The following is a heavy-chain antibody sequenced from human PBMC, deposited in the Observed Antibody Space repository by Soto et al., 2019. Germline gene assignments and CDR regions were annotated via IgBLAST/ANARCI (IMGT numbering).Heavy chain of an antibody. CDR2: INHSGST. D-gene: IGHD7-27*01. J-gene: IGHJ4*02. V-gene: IGHV4-34*01. Sequence: QVQLQQWGAGLLKPSETLSLTCAVYGGSFSGYYWSWIRQPPGKGLEWIGEINHSGSTNYNPSLKRRVNISVDTSKNQFSLRLSSVTAADTAVYYCARGWGRIFDYWGQGTLVTVSS. CDR3: ARGWGRIFDY. CDR1: GGSFSGYY.